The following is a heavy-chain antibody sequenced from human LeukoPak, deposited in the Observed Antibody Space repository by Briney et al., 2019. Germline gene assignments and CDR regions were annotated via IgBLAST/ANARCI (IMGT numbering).Heavy chain of an antibody. D-gene: IGHD5-12*01. CDR2: ISGSVGST. CDR3: AKDPTSLGGYDLAVDFDY. V-gene: IGHV3-23*01. J-gene: IGHJ4*02. Sequence: GSLRLSCAASGFTFSSYAMSWVRQAPGEGLEWVSAISGSVGSTYYADSVKGRFTISRDNSKNTLYLQMNSLRADDTAVYYCAKDPTSLGGYDLAVDFDYWGQGTLVTVSS. CDR1: GFTFSSYA.